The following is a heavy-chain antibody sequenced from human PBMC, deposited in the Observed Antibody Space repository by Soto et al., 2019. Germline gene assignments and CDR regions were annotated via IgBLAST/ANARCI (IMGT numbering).Heavy chain of an antibody. D-gene: IGHD3-22*01. CDR2: IWYDGSNK. V-gene: IGHV3-33*01. Sequence: QAGGSLRLSCAASGFTFSSYGMHWVRQAPGKGLEWVAVIWYDGSNKYYADSVKGRFTISRDNSKNTLYLQMNSLRAEDTAVYYCARDSNYDSSGYYTFGGYGMDVWGQGTTVTVSS. CDR1: GFTFSSYG. J-gene: IGHJ6*02. CDR3: ARDSNYDSSGYYTFGGYGMDV.